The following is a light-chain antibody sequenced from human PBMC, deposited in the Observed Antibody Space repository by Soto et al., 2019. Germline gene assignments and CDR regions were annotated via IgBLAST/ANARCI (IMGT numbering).Light chain of an antibody. CDR1: SSNIGAGYD. CDR3: QTYDSSLSVSV. Sequence: QSVLTQPPSVSGAPGQRVTMSCTGSSSNIGAGYDVHWYQQLPGTAPKPLIFGNNNRPSGVPDRFSGSKSGTSASLAITGLQAEDEADYHCQTYDSSLSVSVFGGGTKLTVL. J-gene: IGLJ2*01. CDR2: GNN. V-gene: IGLV1-40*01.